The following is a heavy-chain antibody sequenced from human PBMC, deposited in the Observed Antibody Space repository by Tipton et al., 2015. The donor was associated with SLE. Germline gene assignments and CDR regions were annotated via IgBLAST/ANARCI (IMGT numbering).Heavy chain of an antibody. CDR2: IYYSGST. V-gene: IGHV4-39*07. D-gene: IGHD6-13*01. Sequence: TLSLTCTVSGGSISSSSYYWGWIRQPPGKGLEWIGSIYYSGSTNYNPSLKSRVTISVDTSKNQFSLKLSSVTAADTAVYYCASSKIAAAATGAFDIWGQGTMVTVSS. J-gene: IGHJ3*02. CDR3: ASSKIAAAATGAFDI. CDR1: GGSISSSSYY.